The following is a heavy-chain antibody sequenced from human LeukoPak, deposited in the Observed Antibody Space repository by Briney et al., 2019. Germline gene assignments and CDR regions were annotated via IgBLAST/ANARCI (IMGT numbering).Heavy chain of an antibody. CDR1: GGSISRCDYY. J-gene: IGHJ5*02. V-gene: IGHV4-31*03. CDR2: IYYSGST. Sequence: SETLPLTCTVSGGSISRCDYYCSWSRQHPAKVLERIGFIYYSGSTYYKPYLKRRATISIDASKNQFPLKLSSVTAADTAVYYCARGTGGAAAADFDPWGEGTLVTVSS. D-gene: IGHD6-13*01. CDR3: ARGTGGAAAADFDP.